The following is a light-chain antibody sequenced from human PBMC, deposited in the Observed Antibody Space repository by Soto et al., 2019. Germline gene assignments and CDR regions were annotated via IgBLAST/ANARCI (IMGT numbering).Light chain of an antibody. V-gene: IGLV2-14*01. J-gene: IGLJ1*01. CDR3: SSYTTTFTQV. CDR2: EVT. CDR1: SSDIGRYNY. Sequence: SALTQPASVSGSPGQSITISCTGTSSDIGRYNYVSWYQQHPGKVPKLLISEVTNRPSGVSDRFSGSKSGNTASLTISGLQAEDEADYYCSSYTTTFTQVFGTGTKVTVL.